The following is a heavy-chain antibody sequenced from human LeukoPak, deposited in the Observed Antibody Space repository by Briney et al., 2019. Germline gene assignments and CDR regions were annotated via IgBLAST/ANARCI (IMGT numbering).Heavy chain of an antibody. Sequence: SETLSLTCTVSGYSISTGYYWGWIRQPPGKGLEWMGSIYHSGSPYYNPSLKSRVTISVDTSKNQFSLKLSSVTAADTAVYYCAREGATYYYDTTGYRSPSGYWGQGTLVTVSS. CDR1: GYSISTGYY. D-gene: IGHD3-22*01. J-gene: IGHJ4*02. CDR3: AREGATYYYDTTGYRSPSGY. V-gene: IGHV4-38-2*02. CDR2: IYHSGSP.